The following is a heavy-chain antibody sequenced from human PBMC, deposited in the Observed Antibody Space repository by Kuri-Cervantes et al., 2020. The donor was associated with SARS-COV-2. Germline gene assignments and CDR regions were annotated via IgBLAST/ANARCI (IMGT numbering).Heavy chain of an antibody. CDR2: VHYSGSA. V-gene: IGHV4-59*08. Sequence: SETLSLTCTVSGGSISNFYWNWIRQPPGKGLEWIGYVHYSGSANFNPSLTSRVTISMDTSKNQFSLKLNSVTAADTAVYSCAGAGNQDYFDFWGQGILVAVSS. J-gene: IGHJ4*02. CDR1: GGSISNFY. CDR3: AGAGNQDYFDF.